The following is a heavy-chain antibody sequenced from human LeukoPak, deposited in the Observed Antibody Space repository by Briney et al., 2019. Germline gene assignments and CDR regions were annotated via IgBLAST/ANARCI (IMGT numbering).Heavy chain of an antibody. CDR1: GFTFSSYW. V-gene: IGHV3-74*01. CDR3: ATSDCSGGSCYSVGGY. J-gene: IGHJ4*02. CDR2: INSDGSST. D-gene: IGHD2-15*01. Sequence: GGSLRLSCAASGFTFSSYWMHWVRQAPGKGLVWVSRINSDGSSTSYADSVKGRFTISRDNAKNSLYLQMNSLRADDTAVYYCATSDCSGGSCYSVGGYWGQGTLVTVSS.